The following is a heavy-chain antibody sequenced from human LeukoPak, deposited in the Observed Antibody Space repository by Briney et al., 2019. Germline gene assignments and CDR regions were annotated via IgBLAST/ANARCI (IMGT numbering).Heavy chain of an antibody. CDR1: GGSIGGYF. CDR2: IYSSGSN. V-gene: IGHV4-4*07. CDR3: AREPTSGREPTSGRPLDY. D-gene: IGHD5-12*01. Sequence: SETLSLTCTVSGGSIGGYFWNWIRQPAGKGLEWIGRIYSSGSNNYNPSLKSRVTMSLDTSKNHLSLNLSSVTAADTAVYYCAREPTSGREPTSGRPLDYWGQGTLVTVSS. J-gene: IGHJ4*02.